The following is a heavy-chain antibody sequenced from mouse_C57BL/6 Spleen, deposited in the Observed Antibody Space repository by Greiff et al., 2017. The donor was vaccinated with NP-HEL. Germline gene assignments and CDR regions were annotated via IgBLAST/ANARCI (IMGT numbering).Heavy chain of an antibody. V-gene: IGHV1-76*01. CDR2: IYPGSGNT. CDR1: GYTFTDYY. Sequence: VQLQQSGAELVRPGASVKLSCKASGYTFTDYYINWVKQRPGQGLEWIARIYPGSGNTYYNEKFKGKATLTAEKSSSTAYMQLSRLTSEDSAVYFCARGGIYDGYSHGYFDVWGTGTTVTVSS. D-gene: IGHD2-3*01. J-gene: IGHJ1*03. CDR3: ARGGIYDGYSHGYFDV.